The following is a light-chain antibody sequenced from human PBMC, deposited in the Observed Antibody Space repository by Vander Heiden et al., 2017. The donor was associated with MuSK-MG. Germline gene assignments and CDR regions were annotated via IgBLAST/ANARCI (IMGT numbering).Light chain of an antibody. CDR1: PRISSY. V-gene: IGKV1-39*01. CDR2: EAS. J-gene: IGKJ1*01. CDR3: QQSYNVLWT. Sequence: IQMTQSQPYLPASFGYRVTITCRASPRISSYLHWYQQKPGKTPSLLISEASTLQSGIASRFSGSGSGTDFTLTISSLEPEDFATYYCQQSYNVLWTFGQGTKVEFK.